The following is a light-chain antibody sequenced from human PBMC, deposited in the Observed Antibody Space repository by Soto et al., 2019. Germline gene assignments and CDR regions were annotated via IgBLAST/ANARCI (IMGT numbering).Light chain of an antibody. J-gene: IGKJ1*01. CDR3: QQYGSSPKT. Sequence: EIVLTQSPGTLSLSPGERATLSCRASQRISRNSFAWYQQKPRQAPRHLIYGASTTATGIPERFSGSGYGTEFTLTISRLEPEDFAVYYCQQYGSSPKTFGQGTSV. CDR2: GAS. V-gene: IGKV3-20*01. CDR1: QRISRNS.